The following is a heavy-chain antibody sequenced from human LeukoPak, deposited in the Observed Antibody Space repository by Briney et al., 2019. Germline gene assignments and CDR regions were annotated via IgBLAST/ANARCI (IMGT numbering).Heavy chain of an antibody. Sequence: GGSLRLSCAASGFTFSSYAMSWVRQAPGQGLEWVLGISASGGSTYYADSVKGRFTISRDNSKNTLYLQMNSLRAEDTAVYYCAKISTPYDSSGYYFYWGQGTLVAVSS. CDR1: GFTFSSYA. CDR2: ISASGGST. V-gene: IGHV3-23*01. J-gene: IGHJ4*02. CDR3: AKISTPYDSSGYYFY. D-gene: IGHD3-22*01.